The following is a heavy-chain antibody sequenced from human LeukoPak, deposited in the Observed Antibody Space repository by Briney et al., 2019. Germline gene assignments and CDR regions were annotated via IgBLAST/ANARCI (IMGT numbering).Heavy chain of an antibody. V-gene: IGHV3-30*10. D-gene: IGHD3-10*01. CDR1: GFTFRSYA. J-gene: IGHJ4*02. CDR2: VSYDGSNK. Sequence: GGSLRLSCAASGFTFRSYAVHWVRQAPGRGLEWVAVVSYDGSNKYYTDSVRGRFTISRDNSKNTLYLQMNSLRAEDTALYYCARDRSLSSFGELFIWGQGTLVTVSS. CDR3: ARDRSLSSFGELFI.